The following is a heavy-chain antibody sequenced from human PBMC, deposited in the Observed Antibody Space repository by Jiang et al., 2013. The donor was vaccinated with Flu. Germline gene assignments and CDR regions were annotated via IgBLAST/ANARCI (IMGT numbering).Heavy chain of an antibody. V-gene: IGHV3-21*01. CDR3: ARELGLSTTVTSSDDY. D-gene: IGHD4-17*01. J-gene: IGHJ4*02. Sequence: SYIYYADSVKGRXTXSRDNAKNSLYLQMNSLRAEDTAVYYCARELGLSTTVTSSDDYWGQGTLVTVSS. CDR2: SYI.